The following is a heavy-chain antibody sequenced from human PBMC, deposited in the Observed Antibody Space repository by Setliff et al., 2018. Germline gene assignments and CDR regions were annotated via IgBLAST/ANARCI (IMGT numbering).Heavy chain of an antibody. CDR2: VRFDGSYK. J-gene: IGHJ4*02. V-gene: IGHV3-30*02. D-gene: IGHD2-8*01. Sequence: LRLSCAASGFVFGTYGMHWVRQAPGKGLDWVASVRFDGSYKVYADSVKGRFTISRDNSENTLFLQMTSLRPEDTGIYYCAKVKKPLIRGSGFDYWGRGTLVT. CDR1: GFVFGTYG. CDR3: AKVKKPLIRGSGFDY.